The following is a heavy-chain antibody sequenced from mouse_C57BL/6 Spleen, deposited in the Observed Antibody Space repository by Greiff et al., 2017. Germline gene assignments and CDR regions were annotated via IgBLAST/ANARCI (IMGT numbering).Heavy chain of an antibody. D-gene: IGHD1-1*01. CDR3: TRGPGSSYYFDY. Sequence: QVQLQQSGAELVRPGASVTLSCKASGYTFTDYEMHWVKQTPVHGLEWIGAIDPETGGTAYNQKFKGKAILTADKSSSTAYMELRSLTSEDSAVYYCTRGPGSSYYFDYWGQGTTLTVSS. CDR1: GYTFTDYE. CDR2: IDPETGGT. V-gene: IGHV1-15*01. J-gene: IGHJ2*01.